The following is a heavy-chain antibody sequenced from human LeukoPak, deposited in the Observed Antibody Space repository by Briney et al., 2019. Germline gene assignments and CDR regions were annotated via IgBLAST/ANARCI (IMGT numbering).Heavy chain of an antibody. Sequence: KPSETLSLTCTVSGGSISSYYWSWIRQPPGKALEWFGYIYYSGTTNYNPSLKSRVTMSLDTSKNPLSLKLRSMTAADTAVYYCARLHETGLLFDYWGQGTLVTVSS. CDR1: GGSISSYY. V-gene: IGHV4-59*08. J-gene: IGHJ4*02. D-gene: IGHD3-9*01. CDR3: ARLHETGLLFDY. CDR2: IYYSGTT.